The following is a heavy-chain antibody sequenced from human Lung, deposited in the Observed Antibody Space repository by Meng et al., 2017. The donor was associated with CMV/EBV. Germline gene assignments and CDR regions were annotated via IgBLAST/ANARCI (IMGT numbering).Heavy chain of an antibody. Sequence: LSLIXADSGFTFDNHAMHWVRQAPGKGLEWVSFSSWDGGSTSYADSVKGRFTISRDNSKNSLFLQMNSLRPEDSALYYCAKDHDSSWRIMDVWGQGTTVTVSS. J-gene: IGHJ6*02. V-gene: IGHV3-43D*03. CDR2: SSWDGGST. D-gene: IGHD3-22*01. CDR1: GFTFDNHA. CDR3: AKDHDSSWRIMDV.